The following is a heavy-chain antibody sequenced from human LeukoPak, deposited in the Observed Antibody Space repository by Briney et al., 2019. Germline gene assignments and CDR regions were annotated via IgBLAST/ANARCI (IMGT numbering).Heavy chain of an antibody. J-gene: IGHJ5*02. CDR3: AREVSSSGWYNWFDP. D-gene: IGHD6-19*01. CDR2: INSDGSST. V-gene: IGHV3-74*01. Sequence: GGSLRLSCAVSGFTFSSYWMHWVRQAPGKGLVWVSRINSDGSSTRYADFVKGRFTISRDNAKNTLYLQMNSLRAEDTAVYYCAREVSSSGWYNWFDPWGQGTLVTVSS. CDR1: GFTFSSYW.